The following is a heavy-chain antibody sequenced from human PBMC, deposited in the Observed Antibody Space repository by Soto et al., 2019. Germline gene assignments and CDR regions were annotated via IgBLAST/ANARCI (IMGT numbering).Heavy chain of an antibody. CDR2: INHSGST. D-gene: IGHD5-18*01. Sequence: QVQLQQWGAGLLKPSETLSLTCAVYGGSFSGYYWSWIRQPPGKGLEWIGEINHSGSTNYNPSLKSRVTISVDTSKNQFSLKLSSVTAADTAVYYCARGLGTAMGYYWGQGTLVTVSS. CDR3: ARGLGTAMGYY. CDR1: GGSFSGYY. J-gene: IGHJ4*02. V-gene: IGHV4-34*01.